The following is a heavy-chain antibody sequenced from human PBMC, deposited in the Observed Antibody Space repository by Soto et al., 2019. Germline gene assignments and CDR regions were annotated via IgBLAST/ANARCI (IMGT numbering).Heavy chain of an antibody. J-gene: IGHJ5*02. CDR1: GGTFSSYA. CDR3: ARDRGSDSSSWFGRGPNWFDP. V-gene: IGHV1-69*01. CDR2: IIPIFGTA. D-gene: IGHD6-13*01. Sequence: QVQLVQSGAEVKKPGSSVKVSCKASGGTFSSYAISWVRQAPGQGLEWMGGIIPIFGTANYAQKFQGRVTITADESTSTAYMELRSLRSEDTAVYYCARDRGSDSSSWFGRGPNWFDPWGQGTLVTVSS.